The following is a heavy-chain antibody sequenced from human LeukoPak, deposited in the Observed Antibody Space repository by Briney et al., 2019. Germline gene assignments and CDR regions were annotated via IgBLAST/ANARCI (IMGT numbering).Heavy chain of an antibody. CDR2: IYYSGST. V-gene: IGHV4-59*01. Sequence: PSETLSLTCTVSGGSISSYYWSWIRQPPGKGLEWIGYIYYSGSTNYNPSLKSRVTISVDTSKNQFSLKLSSVTAADTAVYYCASGKGSSGWYYFDYWGQGTLVTVSS. J-gene: IGHJ4*02. CDR1: GGSISSYY. D-gene: IGHD6-19*01. CDR3: ASGKGSSGWYYFDY.